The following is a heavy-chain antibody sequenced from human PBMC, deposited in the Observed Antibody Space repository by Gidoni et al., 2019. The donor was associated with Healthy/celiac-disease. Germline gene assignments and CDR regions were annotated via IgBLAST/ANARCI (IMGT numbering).Heavy chain of an antibody. Sequence: QVQLVQSGAEVKKPGASVKVSCKASGYTFTSYGISWVRQAPGQGLEWMGWISAYNGNTNYAQKLQGRVTMTTDTSTSTAYMELRSLRSDDTAVYYCARYIVVVPAAIYPYTIKDAFDIWGQGTMVTVSS. D-gene: IGHD2-2*01. V-gene: IGHV1-18*01. CDR1: GYTFTSYG. J-gene: IGHJ3*02. CDR3: ARYIVVVPAAIYPYTIKDAFDI. CDR2: ISAYNGNT.